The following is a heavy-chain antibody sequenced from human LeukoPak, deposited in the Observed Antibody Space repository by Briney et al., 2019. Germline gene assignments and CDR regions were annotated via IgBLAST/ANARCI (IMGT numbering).Heavy chain of an antibody. J-gene: IGHJ4*02. D-gene: IGHD3-22*01. CDR1: GGSISSYY. Sequence: PSETLSLTCTVSGGSISSYYWGWIRQPSGKGLEWIGSIYYRGSTNDNPSLKSRVTISVDTSKNQFSLKLTSVTAADTAVYYCARRGHYYDTSGYYYFDYWGQGTLVTVSS. CDR2: IYYRGST. V-gene: IGHV4-39*01. CDR3: ARRGHYYDTSGYYYFDY.